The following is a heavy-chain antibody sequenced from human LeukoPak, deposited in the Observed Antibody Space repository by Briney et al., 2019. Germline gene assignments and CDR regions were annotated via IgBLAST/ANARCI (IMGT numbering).Heavy chain of an antibody. D-gene: IGHD5-12*01. Sequence: ASVKVSCKASGYTFTSYYMHWVRQAPGQGLEWMGWINPNSGGTNYAQKFQGRVTMTRDTSISTAYMELSRLRSDDTAVYYCARVDIVATTLFDYWGQGTLVTVSS. CDR2: INPNSGGT. CDR3: ARVDIVATTLFDY. J-gene: IGHJ4*02. CDR1: GYTFTSYY. V-gene: IGHV1-2*02.